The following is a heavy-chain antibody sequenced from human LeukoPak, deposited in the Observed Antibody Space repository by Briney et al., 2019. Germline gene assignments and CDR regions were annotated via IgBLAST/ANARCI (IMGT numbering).Heavy chain of an antibody. D-gene: IGHD2-2*03. CDR3: ARDDPYGYYDY. Sequence: GGSLRLSCVASGFSFSDYWMSWVRQAPGKGLEWVANIKQDGSEKHYTDSVMGRFTISRDNAKTSLHLQMNSLRAEDTAVYYCARDDPYGYYDYWGQGTLVTVSS. J-gene: IGHJ4*02. CDR2: IKQDGSEK. CDR1: GFSFSDYW. V-gene: IGHV3-7*01.